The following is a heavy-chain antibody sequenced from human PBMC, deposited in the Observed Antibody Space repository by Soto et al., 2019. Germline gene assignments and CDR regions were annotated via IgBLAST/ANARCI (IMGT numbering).Heavy chain of an antibody. J-gene: IGHJ4*02. CDR2: IIPTLGVP. CDR3: ASGGSFGRRPGIDY. Sequence: QVQLVQSGAEVKYPGSSVKVSCKASGGSFSSYTLSWVRQAPGQGLEWMGRIIPTLGVPNYAHKFQDRVTISGDKSTCAAYLELSSLTSDDTAVYYCASGGSFGRRPGIDYWGQGTLVTVSS. V-gene: IGHV1-69*02. D-gene: IGHD2-15*01. CDR1: GGSFSSYT.